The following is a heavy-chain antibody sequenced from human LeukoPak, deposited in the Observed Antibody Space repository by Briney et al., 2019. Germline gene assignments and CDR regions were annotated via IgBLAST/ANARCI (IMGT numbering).Heavy chain of an antibody. D-gene: IGHD2-2*01. Sequence: GGSLRLSCAASGNYWMHWVRQAPGKGLVWVSHINSDGSWTSYADSVKGRFTISKDDAKNTVYLQMNNLRAEDTAVYYCVSFYETYWGRGTLVTVSS. CDR1: GNYW. J-gene: IGHJ4*02. CDR3: VSFYETY. V-gene: IGHV3-74*01. CDR2: INSDGSWT.